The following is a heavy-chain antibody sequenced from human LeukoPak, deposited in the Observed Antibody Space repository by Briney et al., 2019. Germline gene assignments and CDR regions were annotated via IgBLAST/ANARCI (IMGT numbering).Heavy chain of an antibody. J-gene: IGHJ6*03. CDR3: ARGRGFWSGYLTYYYYYYMDV. CDR2: INHSGST. V-gene: IGHV4-34*01. Sequence: SETLSLTCAVYGGSFSGYYWSWIRQPPGKGLEWIGEINHSGSTNYNPSLKSRVTISVDTSKNQFSLKLSSVTAADTAVYYCARGRGFWSGYLTYYYYYYMDVWGKGTTVTVSS. D-gene: IGHD3-3*01. CDR1: GGSFSGYY.